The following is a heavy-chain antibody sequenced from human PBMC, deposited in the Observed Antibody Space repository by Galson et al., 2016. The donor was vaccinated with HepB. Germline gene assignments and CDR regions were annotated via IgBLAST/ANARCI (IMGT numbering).Heavy chain of an antibody. Sequence: SLRLSCAASGFTFSRYTMNWVRQAPGKGLEWVSSIRSDSSYIFYAGSLKGRFTISRDNAKNSLYLQMNSLRAEDKALYYCARVPVQGNTEYGMDVWGQGTTVTVSS. V-gene: IGHV3-21*01. J-gene: IGHJ6*02. D-gene: IGHD2/OR15-2a*01. CDR2: IRSDSSYI. CDR3: ARVPVQGNTEYGMDV. CDR1: GFTFSRYT.